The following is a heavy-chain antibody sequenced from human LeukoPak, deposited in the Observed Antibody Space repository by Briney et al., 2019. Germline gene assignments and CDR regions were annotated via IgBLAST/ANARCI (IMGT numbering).Heavy chain of an antibody. CDR3: ARDGYGDYHYDY. Sequence: PGGSLRLSCAASGFTFTSYSMSWVRQAPGKGLEWVSSISGSSDYIYYADSVKGRFTISRDNAKNSLYLQINSLRAEDTAVYYCARDGYGDYHYDYWGQGTLVTVSS. D-gene: IGHD4-17*01. V-gene: IGHV3-21*01. J-gene: IGHJ4*02. CDR2: ISGSSDYI. CDR1: GFTFTSYS.